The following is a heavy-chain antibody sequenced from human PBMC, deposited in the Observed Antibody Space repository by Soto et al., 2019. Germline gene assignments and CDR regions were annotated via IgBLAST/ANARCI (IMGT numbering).Heavy chain of an antibody. Sequence: EVQLVETGGGLIQPGGSLRLPCAASGLTISSNYMNWVRQAPGKGLEWVSVIYSGGTTHNADSVKGRFTISRDNSENTLYLQMNSLRAEDTAVYYCARSSRGGNAGYFDLWGRGTLVTVSS. CDR2: IYSGGTT. J-gene: IGHJ2*01. CDR3: ARSSRGGNAGYFDL. D-gene: IGHD2-15*01. V-gene: IGHV3-53*02. CDR1: GLTISSNY.